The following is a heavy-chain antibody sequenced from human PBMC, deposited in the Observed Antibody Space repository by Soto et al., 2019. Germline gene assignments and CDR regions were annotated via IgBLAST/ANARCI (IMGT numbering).Heavy chain of an antibody. CDR1: GGSISSSTYY. J-gene: IGHJ4*02. V-gene: IGHV4-39*02. CDR3: ARDNITGLFDY. Sequence: SETLSLTCTVSGGSISSSTYYWGWMRQPPGKGLEWIASFFIGGNTYYNPSLKSRVTISVDTSKNQFSLKLSSVTAADTAVYYCARDNITGLFDYWGQGTLVTVSS. D-gene: IGHD2-8*02. CDR2: FFIGGNT.